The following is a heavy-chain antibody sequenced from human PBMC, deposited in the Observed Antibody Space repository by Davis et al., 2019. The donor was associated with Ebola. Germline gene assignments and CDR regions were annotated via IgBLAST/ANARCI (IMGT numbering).Heavy chain of an antibody. D-gene: IGHD3-3*01. Sequence: GGSLRLSCAASGFTFSSYAMSWVRQAPGKGLEWVSAISGSGGSTYYADSVKGRFTISRDNSKNTLYLQMNSLRAEDTAVYYCAKVRDDFWSGPDAFDIWGQGTMVTVSS. CDR2: ISGSGGST. J-gene: IGHJ3*02. CDR1: GFTFSSYA. CDR3: AKVRDDFWSGPDAFDI. V-gene: IGHV3-23*01.